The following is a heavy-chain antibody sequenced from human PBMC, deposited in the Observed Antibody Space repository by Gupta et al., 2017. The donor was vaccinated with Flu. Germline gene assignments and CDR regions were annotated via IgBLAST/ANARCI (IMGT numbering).Heavy chain of an antibody. D-gene: IGHD2-15*01. CDR1: GSPVSNNY. CDR2: IYLAGRI. J-gene: IGHJ4*02. Sequence: EVQLVESGGGLVQPGGSLRLSCTDSGSPVSNNYMGWVGKATGQGLEWGSAIYLAGRIYYADAMKGRFIASRDNSKNMVYLQINSLRPDDTDIYDCERDIPPGRFDSWGQGTRGSVSS. V-gene: IGHV3-66*02. CDR3: ERDIPPGRFDS.